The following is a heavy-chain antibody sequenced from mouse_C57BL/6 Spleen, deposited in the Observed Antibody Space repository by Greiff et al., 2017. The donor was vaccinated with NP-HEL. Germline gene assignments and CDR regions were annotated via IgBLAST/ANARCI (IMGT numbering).Heavy chain of an antibody. V-gene: IGHV1-7*01. CDR1: GYTFTSYW. Sequence: QVHVKQSGAELAKPGASVKLSCKASGYTFTSYWMHWVKQRPGQGLEWIGYINPSSGYTKYNQKFKDKATLTADKSSSTAYMQLSSLTYEDSAVYYCARAYGSSPWYFDVWGTGTTVTVSS. J-gene: IGHJ1*03. CDR2: INPSSGYT. CDR3: ARAYGSSPWYFDV. D-gene: IGHD1-1*01.